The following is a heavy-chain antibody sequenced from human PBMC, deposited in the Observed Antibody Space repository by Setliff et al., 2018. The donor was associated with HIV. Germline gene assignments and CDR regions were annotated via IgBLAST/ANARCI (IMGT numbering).Heavy chain of an antibody. Sequence: SETLSLTCNVSGGSISTNRDHLGWIRQPPVKGLEWIGSISYSGNTYYHPSLQSRVTISLDMSKNQFSLKVKSVTATDTAVYYCARDPHYFDRSGYYSYFYFDYWGQGMLVTVSS. CDR3: ARDPHYFDRSGYYSYFYFDY. J-gene: IGHJ4*02. V-gene: IGHV4-39*07. CDR1: GGSISTNRDH. D-gene: IGHD3-22*01. CDR2: ISYSGNT.